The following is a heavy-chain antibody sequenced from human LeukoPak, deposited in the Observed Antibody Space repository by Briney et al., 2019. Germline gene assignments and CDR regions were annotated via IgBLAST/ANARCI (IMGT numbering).Heavy chain of an antibody. D-gene: IGHD4-17*01. V-gene: IGHV1-69*05. Sequence: SVKVSCKAAGGTFSSYAISWVRQAPGQGLEWMGGIIPIFGTANYAQKFQGRVTITTDESTSTAYMELSSLRSEDTAVYYCARERLNDYGDYSYFDYWGQGTLVTVSS. CDR2: IIPIFGTA. CDR1: GGTFSSYA. CDR3: ARERLNDYGDYSYFDY. J-gene: IGHJ4*02.